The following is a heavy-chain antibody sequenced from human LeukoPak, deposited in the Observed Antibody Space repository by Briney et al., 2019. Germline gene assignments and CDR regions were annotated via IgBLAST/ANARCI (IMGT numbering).Heavy chain of an antibody. CDR2: IYTSGSS. V-gene: IGHV4-4*07. Sequence: PSETLSLTCTVSGGSISSYYWSWIRQPAGKGLEWIGRIYTSGSSNYNPSLKSRVTMSVDTSKNQFSLKLSSVAAADTAVYYCAREGGSGSSLSVWFDPWGQGTLVTVSS. J-gene: IGHJ5*02. CDR3: AREGGSGSSLSVWFDP. D-gene: IGHD3-10*01. CDR1: GGSISSYY.